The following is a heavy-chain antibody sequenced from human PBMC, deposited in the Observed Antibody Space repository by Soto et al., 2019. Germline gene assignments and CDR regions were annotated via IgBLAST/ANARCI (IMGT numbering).Heavy chain of an antibody. Sequence: PGGSLRLSCAASGFTFSTYSMNWVRQAPGRGLGWVSSISSSSNYIYYGDAVKGRCTISRDNAKNLVYLHMSSLRAEDTALYYCARDQGTVAPSYFDSWGRGILVTVSS. CDR1: GFTFSTYS. CDR2: ISSSSNYI. J-gene: IGHJ4*02. CDR3: ARDQGTVAPSYFDS. D-gene: IGHD1-26*01. V-gene: IGHV3-21*06.